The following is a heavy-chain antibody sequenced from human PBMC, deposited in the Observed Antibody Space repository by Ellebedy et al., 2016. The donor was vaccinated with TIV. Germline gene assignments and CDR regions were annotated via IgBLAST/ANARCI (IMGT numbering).Heavy chain of an antibody. CDR3: VRGGGSLDF. J-gene: IGHJ4*02. CDR2: IKQDGSDT. Sequence: GGSLRLSXAASGFTFSMHWMSWVRQAPGKGLEWVANIKQDGSDTYYVDSVKGRFTISRDNAKNSLFLQMNSLRAEDTAVYYCVRGGGSLDFWGPGTLVTVSS. V-gene: IGHV3-7*01. CDR1: GFTFSMHW. D-gene: IGHD2-15*01.